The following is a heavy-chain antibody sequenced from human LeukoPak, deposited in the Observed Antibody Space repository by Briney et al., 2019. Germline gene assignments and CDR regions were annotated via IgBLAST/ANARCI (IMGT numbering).Heavy chain of an antibody. J-gene: IGHJ5*02. CDR3: ARDSAPTVTTKLEGGTDWFDP. Sequence: ASVKVSCKASGYTFTSYAMHWVRQAPGQRLEWMGWINAGNGNTKYSQKFQGRVTITRDTSASTAYMELSSLRSEDTAVYYCARDSAPTVTTKLEGGTDWFDPWGQGTLVTVSS. V-gene: IGHV1-3*01. CDR2: INAGNGNT. CDR1: GYTFTSYA. D-gene: IGHD4-17*01.